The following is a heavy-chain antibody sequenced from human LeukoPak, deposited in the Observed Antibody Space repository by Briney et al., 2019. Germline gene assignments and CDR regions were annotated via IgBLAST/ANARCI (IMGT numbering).Heavy chain of an antibody. CDR1: GFTFSSYS. CDR2: ISSGSSTI. CDR3: ARGDYYMDV. J-gene: IGHJ6*03. Sequence: GGSLRLSCAASGFTFSSYSMNWVRQAPGKGLEWVSYISSGSSTIYYADSVKGRFTISRDNAKNSLYLQMNSLRAEDTAVYYCARGDYYMDVWGKGTTVTVSS. V-gene: IGHV3-48*01.